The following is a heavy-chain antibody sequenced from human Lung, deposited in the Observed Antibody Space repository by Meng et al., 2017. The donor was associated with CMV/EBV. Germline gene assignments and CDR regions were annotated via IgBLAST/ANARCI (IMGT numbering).Heavy chain of an antibody. CDR1: GFMFSSYS. D-gene: IGHD3-3*01. J-gene: IGHJ4*02. Sequence: GGPXRFXCVAPGFMFSSYSLHWVRQAPGKGLEWVAVTSYDGSKKEYANSVKGRFTVSRDNSKNTLYLQMNTLRADDTAVYYCARADYANYGFWSGFPAFWGRGXRVTVSS. CDR3: ARADYANYGFWSGFPAF. CDR2: TSYDGSKK. V-gene: IGHV3-30*04.